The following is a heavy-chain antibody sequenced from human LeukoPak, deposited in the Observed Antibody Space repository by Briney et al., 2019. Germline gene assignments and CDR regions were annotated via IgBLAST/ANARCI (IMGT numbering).Heavy chain of an antibody. Sequence: GGSLRLSCAASGFTFSTYSMKWVRQAPGKGLEWVSYISSSSGTIYYADSVKGRFTISRDNAKNSLYLQMNGLRDEDTAVYYCARDQSDYYGSGSYSEGSYWGQGTLVTVSS. CDR3: ARDQSDYYGSGSYSEGSY. J-gene: IGHJ4*02. CDR1: GFTFSTYS. CDR2: ISSSSGTI. D-gene: IGHD3-10*01. V-gene: IGHV3-48*02.